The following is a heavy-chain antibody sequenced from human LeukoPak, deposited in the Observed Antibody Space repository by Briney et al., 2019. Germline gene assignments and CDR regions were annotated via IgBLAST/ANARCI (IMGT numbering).Heavy chain of an antibody. D-gene: IGHD2-2*01. CDR1: GYSIISGYY. CDR3: ARVCSSISCYFLFDY. V-gene: IGHV4-38-2*02. Sequence: SETLSLTCTVSGYSIISGYYWGWIRQPPGKGLEWIGSIYHSGSTYYNPSLKSRVTISVDTSKNHFSLNLTSVTAADTAIYYCARVCSSISCYFLFDYWGQGTLVTVSS. CDR2: IYHSGST. J-gene: IGHJ4*02.